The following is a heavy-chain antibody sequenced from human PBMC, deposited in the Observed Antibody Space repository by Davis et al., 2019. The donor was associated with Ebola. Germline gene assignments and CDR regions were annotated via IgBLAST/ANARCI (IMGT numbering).Heavy chain of an antibody. CDR2: INAGSGDT. J-gene: IGHJ4*02. V-gene: IGHV1/OR15-3*02. CDR3: ATDRGAATPFDY. D-gene: IGHD2-15*01. CDR1: GYTFTGHY. Sequence: AASVKVSCKTSGYTFTGHYIQWVRQAPGQGLEWMGWINAGSGDTKYSQKFQGRVTITRDTSASTAYMELSSLRSEDTAVYYCATDRGAATPFDYWGQGTLVTVSS.